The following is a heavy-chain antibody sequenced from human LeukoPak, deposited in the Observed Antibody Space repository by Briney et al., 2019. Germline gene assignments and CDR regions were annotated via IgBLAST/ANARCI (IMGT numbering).Heavy chain of an antibody. CDR1: GFTFSAFW. V-gene: IGHV3-7*03. D-gene: IGHD2-2*01. CDR3: AKDHTIVVVPAAMIDY. CDR2: INQDGSEK. Sequence: GGSLRLSCAASGFTFSAFWMSWARQAPGKGLGWVANINQDGSEKYIVDSVKGRFTISRDNAKNLLWLQMNSLRAEDTAVYYCAKDHTIVVVPAAMIDYWGQGTLVTVSS. J-gene: IGHJ4*02.